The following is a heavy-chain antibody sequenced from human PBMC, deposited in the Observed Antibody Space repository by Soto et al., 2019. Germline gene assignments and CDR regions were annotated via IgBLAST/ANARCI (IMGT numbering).Heavy chain of an antibody. J-gene: IGHJ4*02. CDR3: ARGGEGEAANSFDY. D-gene: IGHD2-15*01. V-gene: IGHV4-4*02. CDR2: IYHSGTT. CDR1: GGSISTSNW. Sequence: QVQLQESGPGLVKPSGTLSLTCAVSGGSISTSNWWNWVRQTPGKGLEWIGEIYHSGTTNYNPSLESRDTISVHRSKNQCALKLTSVTAADSAMYYCARGGEGEAANSFDYWGQGTLVSVSS.